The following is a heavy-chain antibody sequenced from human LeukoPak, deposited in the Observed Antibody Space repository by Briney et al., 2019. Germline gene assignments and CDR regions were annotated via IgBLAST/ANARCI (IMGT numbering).Heavy chain of an antibody. J-gene: IGHJ4*02. V-gene: IGHV3-21*01. CDR3: ARDGPNDY. Sequence: PGGSLRLSCAASGFTFSSYSMNWVRQAPGKGLEWVSSISSSSSYIYHADSVKGRFTISRDNAKNSLYLQMNSLRAEDTAVYYCARDGPNDYWGQGTLVTVSS. CDR2: ISSSSSYI. CDR1: GFTFSSYS.